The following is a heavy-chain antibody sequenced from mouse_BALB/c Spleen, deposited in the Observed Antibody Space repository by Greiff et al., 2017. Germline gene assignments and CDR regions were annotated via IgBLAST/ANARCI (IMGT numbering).Heavy chain of an antibody. V-gene: IGHV5-6*02. J-gene: IGHJ2*01. CDR3: ARQEGYYGQPYYFDY. D-gene: IGHD2-1*01. Sequence: EVKLVESGGDLVKPGGSLKLSCAASGFTFSSYGMSWVRQTPDKRLEWVATISSGGSYTYYPDSVKGRFTISRDNAKNTLYLQMSSLKSEDTAMYYCARQEGYYGQPYYFDYWGQGTTLTVSS. CDR2: ISSGGSYT. CDR1: GFTFSSYG.